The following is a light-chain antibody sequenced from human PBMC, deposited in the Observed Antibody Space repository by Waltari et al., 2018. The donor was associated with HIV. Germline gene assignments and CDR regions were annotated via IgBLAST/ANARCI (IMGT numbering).Light chain of an antibody. CDR2: ANT. CDR1: SSNIGADND. Sequence: HSVLTQPPSVSRAPGQRVTIPRTGGSSNIGADNDVNWYQQLPATAPKLLLYANTNRPSGSPDRFSGSKSGTSASLTITGLQAEDEAEYYCQSYDSGRGGVFGGGTKLTVL. CDR3: QSYDSGRGGV. J-gene: IGLJ2*01. V-gene: IGLV1-40*01.